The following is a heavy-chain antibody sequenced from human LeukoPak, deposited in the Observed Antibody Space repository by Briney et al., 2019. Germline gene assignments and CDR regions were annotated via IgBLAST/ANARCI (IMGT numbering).Heavy chain of an antibody. D-gene: IGHD3-10*01. J-gene: IGHJ5*02. CDR2: ISSSGSTI. V-gene: IGHV3-48*03. CDR1: GFTFSSYE. Sequence: GGSLRLSCAASGFTFSSYEMNWVRQAPGKGLEWFSYISSSGSTIYYADSVKGRFTISRDNAKNSLYLQMNSLRAEDTAVYFCARESLGLCFGSVPGGQGTLVTVSS. CDR3: ARESLGLCFGSVP.